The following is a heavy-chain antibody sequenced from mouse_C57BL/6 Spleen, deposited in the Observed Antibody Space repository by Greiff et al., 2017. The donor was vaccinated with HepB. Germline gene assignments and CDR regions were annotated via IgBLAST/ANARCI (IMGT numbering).Heavy chain of an antibody. J-gene: IGHJ4*01. V-gene: IGHV1-69*01. CDR3: ARHYGSSYRYAMDY. D-gene: IGHD1-1*01. CDR2: IDPSDSYT. Sequence: QVQLQQPGAELVMPGASVKLSCKASGYTFTSYWMHWVKQRPGQGLEWIGEIDPSDSYTNYNQKFKVKSTLTVDKSSSTAYMQLSSLTSEDSAVYYCARHYGSSYRYAMDYWRRGTSVTVSS. CDR1: GYTFTSYW.